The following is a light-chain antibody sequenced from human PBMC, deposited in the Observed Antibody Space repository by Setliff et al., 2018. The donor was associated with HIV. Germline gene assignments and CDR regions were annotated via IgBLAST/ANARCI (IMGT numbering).Light chain of an antibody. CDR3: QRYGSSALT. Sequence: TLSLSPGERATLSCRASQSVSSSYLAWYQQKPGQAPRLLIYGASTRATGIPERFSGSVSGTDFTLTISRLEPEDFAVYYCQRYGSSALTFGGGTKVDIK. J-gene: IGKJ4*01. CDR2: GAS. CDR1: QSVSSSY. V-gene: IGKV3-20*01.